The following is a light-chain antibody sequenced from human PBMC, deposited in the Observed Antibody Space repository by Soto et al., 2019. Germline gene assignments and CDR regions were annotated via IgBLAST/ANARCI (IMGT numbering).Light chain of an antibody. Sequence: SYELTQPPSVSVAPGKTARITCEGNNIGSKSVLWYQQKPGQAPVLVIYYDSDRPSGIPERFSGSNSGNTATLTISRVEAGDEADYYCQVWDSSSDHVVFGGGTKLTVL. V-gene: IGLV3-21*04. J-gene: IGLJ2*01. CDR1: NIGSKS. CDR2: YDS. CDR3: QVWDSSSDHVV.